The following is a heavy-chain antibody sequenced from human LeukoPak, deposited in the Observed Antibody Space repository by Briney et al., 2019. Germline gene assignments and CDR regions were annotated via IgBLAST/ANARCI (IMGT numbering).Heavy chain of an antibody. CDR3: AREHYFYYLDA. CDR2: ISSSSRYI. Sequence: GGSLRLSCAASGFTFTSYNMNWVRQAPGKGLEWVSSISSSSRYINYADSVKGRFTISRDNAENSLYLQMNSLRAEDTAVYYCAREHYFYYLDAWGKGTTVTVSS. J-gene: IGHJ6*03. CDR1: GFTFTSYN. V-gene: IGHV3-21*01.